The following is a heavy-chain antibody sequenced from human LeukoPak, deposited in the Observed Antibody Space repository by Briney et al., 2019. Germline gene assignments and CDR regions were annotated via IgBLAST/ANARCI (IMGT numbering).Heavy chain of an antibody. CDR2: ISSTSSTI. D-gene: IGHD3-16*01. CDR3: ARPVVLGAYLRGAYYFDS. Sequence: GGSLRLSCAASEFTFSSHGMNWVRQAPGKGLEWVSYISSTSSTIYYADSVKGRFTISRDNSKNTLYLQMNSLRVEDTAVYYCARPVVLGAYLRGAYYFDSWGQGTLVTVSS. J-gene: IGHJ4*02. V-gene: IGHV3-48*01. CDR1: EFTFSSHG.